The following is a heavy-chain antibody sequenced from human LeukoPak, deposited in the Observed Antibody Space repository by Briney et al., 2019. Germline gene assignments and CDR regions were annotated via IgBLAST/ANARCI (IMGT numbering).Heavy chain of an antibody. CDR2: INHSGSS. CDR1: GGSFSAYY. Sequence: SETLSLTCAVYGGSFSAYYWTWIHQPPGKGLEWIGEINHSGSSNYNSSLRSRVTISVDTSYKQFSLRLSSVTAADTAVYYCAPRGDIEHSYVYGKWFDPWGQGTRVTVSS. CDR3: APRGDIEHSYVYGKWFDP. V-gene: IGHV4-34*01. D-gene: IGHD5-18*01. J-gene: IGHJ5*02.